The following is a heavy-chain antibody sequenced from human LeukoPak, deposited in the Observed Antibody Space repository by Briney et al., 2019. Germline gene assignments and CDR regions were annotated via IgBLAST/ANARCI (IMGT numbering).Heavy chain of an antibody. CDR1: GGSISSYY. V-gene: IGHV4-59*01. D-gene: IGHD6-6*01. CDR2: VYYRGQT. Sequence: SETLSLTCTVSGGSISSYYWNWIRQTPGKGLEWLGHVYYRGQTHYNPSLNSRVTILMDTSQSQISLSLISVTAADTAVYYCARRTWQLHHDAFDIWGQGTMVTVSS. CDR3: ARRTWQLHHDAFDI. J-gene: IGHJ3*02.